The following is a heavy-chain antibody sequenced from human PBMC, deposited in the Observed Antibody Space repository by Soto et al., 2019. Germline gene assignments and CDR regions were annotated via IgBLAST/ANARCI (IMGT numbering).Heavy chain of an antibody. CDR1: GFTFYNHW. J-gene: IGHJ6*02. CDR3: ARGLRGLYGLDV. V-gene: IGHV3-74*01. Sequence: EVQLVESGGGLVQPGGSLRLSCATSGFTFYNHWMHWVRQAPGKGLVWVSRVNSDGSTTNYADSVIGRFTISRDNAKNTVYLQMNSLRAEDTAVYYCARGLRGLYGLDVWGQGTPITVSS. CDR2: VNSDGSTT. D-gene: IGHD2-21*01.